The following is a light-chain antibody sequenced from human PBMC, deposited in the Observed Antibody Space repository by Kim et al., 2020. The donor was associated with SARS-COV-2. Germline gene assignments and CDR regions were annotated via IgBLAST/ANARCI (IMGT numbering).Light chain of an antibody. CDR2: GAS. V-gene: IGKV3-20*01. CDR1: QSVTNSY. Sequence: EIVLTQSPGTLSLSPGERATLSCRASQSVTNSYLAWYQQKPGQAPRLLIYGASSRATGIPDRFSGSGSGTDFTLTISRLEPEDFAVYYCQQYGNLPWTFAQGTKVDIK. CDR3: QQYGNLPWT. J-gene: IGKJ1*01.